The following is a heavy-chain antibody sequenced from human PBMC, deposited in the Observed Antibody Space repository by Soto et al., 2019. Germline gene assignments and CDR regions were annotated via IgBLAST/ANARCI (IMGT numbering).Heavy chain of an antibody. Sequence: QVQLVESVGGVVQPGRSLRLSCAASGFTFRSYAMHWVRQAPGKGLEWVAVISYDGSNKYYADSVKGRFTISRDNSKNTLYLQMNSLRTEDTAVYYCAREYCSGRSCYYLDCWGQGTLVTVSS. V-gene: IGHV3-30-3*01. CDR2: ISYDGSNK. CDR1: GFTFRSYA. CDR3: AREYCSGRSCYYLDC. D-gene: IGHD2-15*01. J-gene: IGHJ4*02.